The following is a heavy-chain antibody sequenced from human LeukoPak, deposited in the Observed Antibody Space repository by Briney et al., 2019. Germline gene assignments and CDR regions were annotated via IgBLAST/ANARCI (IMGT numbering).Heavy chain of an antibody. D-gene: IGHD3-3*01. Sequence: ASVKVSCMASGYTFTSYDINWVRQATGQGLEWMGWMNPNSGNTGYAQKFQGRVTMTRNTSISTAYMELSSLRSEDTAVYYCARSSYYDFWSGYFSGYYYYMDVWGKGTTVTVSS. V-gene: IGHV1-8*01. CDR2: MNPNSGNT. CDR3: ARSSYYDFWSGYFSGYYYYMDV. J-gene: IGHJ6*03. CDR1: GYTFTSYD.